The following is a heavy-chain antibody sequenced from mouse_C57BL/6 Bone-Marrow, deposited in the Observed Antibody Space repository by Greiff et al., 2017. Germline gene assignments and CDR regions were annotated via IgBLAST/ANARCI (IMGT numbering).Heavy chain of an antibody. D-gene: IGHD2-1*01. J-gene: IGHJ3*01. V-gene: IGHV5-12*01. CDR3: ARLSYYGNYGWFAY. CDR1: GFTFSDYY. Sequence: DVMLVESGGGLVQPGGSLKLSCAASGFTFSDYYMYWVRQTPEKRLEWVAYISNGGGSTYYPDTVKGRFTISRDNAKNTLYLQMSRLKSEDTAMYYCARLSYYGNYGWFAYWGQGTLVTVAA. CDR2: ISNGGGST.